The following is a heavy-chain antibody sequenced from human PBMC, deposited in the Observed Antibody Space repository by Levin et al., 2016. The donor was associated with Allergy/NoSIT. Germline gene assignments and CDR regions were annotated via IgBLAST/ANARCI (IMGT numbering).Heavy chain of an antibody. Sequence: ASVKVSCKASGYTFTSYAMHWVRQAPGQRLEWMGWINAGNGNTKYSQKFQGRVTITRDTSASTAYMELSSLRSEDTAVYYCARIPSPAGYRNDFDYWGQGTLVTVSS. V-gene: IGHV1-3*01. CDR1: GYTFTSYA. CDR2: INAGNGNT. D-gene: IGHD5-12*01. J-gene: IGHJ4*02. CDR3: ARIPSPAGYRNDFDY.